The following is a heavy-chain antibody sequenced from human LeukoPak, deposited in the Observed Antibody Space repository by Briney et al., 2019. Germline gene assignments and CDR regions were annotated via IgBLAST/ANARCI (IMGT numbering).Heavy chain of an antibody. D-gene: IGHD3-16*01. CDR2: IIPILGIA. CDR1: GGTFISYT. J-gene: IGHJ4*02. Sequence: SXKVSCKASGGTFISYTISWVRQAPGQGLEWMGRIIPILGIANYAQKFQGRVTITADKSTSTAYMELSSLRSEDTAVYYCARDPTGLIYDYVWGSGFDYWGQGTLVTVSS. CDR3: ARDPTGLIYDYVWGSGFDY. V-gene: IGHV1-69*04.